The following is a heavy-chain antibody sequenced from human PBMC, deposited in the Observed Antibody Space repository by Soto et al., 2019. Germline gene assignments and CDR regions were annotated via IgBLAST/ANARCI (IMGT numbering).Heavy chain of an antibody. V-gene: IGHV3-9*01. CDR3: AKAPAVAGQLDH. D-gene: IGHD6-19*01. J-gene: IGHJ4*02. CDR2: ISWNSGSI. CDR1: GFTFDDYA. Sequence: DVQLVESGGGLVQPGRSLRLSCAASGFTFDDYAMHWVRQAPGKGLEWFSGISWNSGSIGYADSVKGRFTISRDNAKNSLYLQMNSLRAEDTALYFCAKAPAVAGQLDHWGQGTLVTVSS.